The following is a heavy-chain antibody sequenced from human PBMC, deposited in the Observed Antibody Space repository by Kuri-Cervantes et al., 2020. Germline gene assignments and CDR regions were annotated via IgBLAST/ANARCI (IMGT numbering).Heavy chain of an antibody. J-gene: IGHJ3*02. V-gene: IGHV3-30*18. CDR2: ISYDGSNK. D-gene: IGHD3-10*01. Sequence: GESLKISCAASGFTFSSYGMHWVRQAPGKGLEWVAVISYDGSNKYYADSVKGRFTISRDNSKNTLYLQMNSLRAEDTAVYYCAKPHYYGSGSYYRGAGPADAFDIWGQGTMVTVSS. CDR3: AKPHYYGSGSYYRGAGPADAFDI. CDR1: GFTFSSYG.